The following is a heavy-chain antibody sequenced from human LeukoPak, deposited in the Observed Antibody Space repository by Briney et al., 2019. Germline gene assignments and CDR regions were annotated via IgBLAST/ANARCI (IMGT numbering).Heavy chain of an antibody. D-gene: IGHD4-17*01. J-gene: IGHJ6*02. Sequence: PGGSLRLSCAASGFTFSSYAMHWGRQAPGKGLGWVAVISYDGSNKYYADSVKGRFTISRDNSKNTLYLQMNSLRAEDTAVYYCAGDRTVTRKYYYYGIDVWGQGTTVTVSS. CDR1: GFTFSSYA. V-gene: IGHV3-30*04. CDR2: ISYDGSNK. CDR3: AGDRTVTRKYYYYGIDV.